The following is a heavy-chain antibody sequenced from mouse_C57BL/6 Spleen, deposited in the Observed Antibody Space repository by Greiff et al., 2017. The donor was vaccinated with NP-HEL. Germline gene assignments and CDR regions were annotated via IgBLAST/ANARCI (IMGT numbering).Heavy chain of an antibody. CDR3: AREGTGDY. D-gene: IGHD3-3*01. J-gene: IGHJ2*01. Sequence: EVQLQQSGPELVKPGASVKISCKASGYTFTDYYMNWVKQSHGKSLEWIGDINPNNGGTSYNQKFKGKATLTVDKSSSTAYMELRSLTSEDSAVYYCAREGTGDYWGQGTTLTVSS. V-gene: IGHV1-26*01. CDR1: GYTFTDYY. CDR2: INPNNGGT.